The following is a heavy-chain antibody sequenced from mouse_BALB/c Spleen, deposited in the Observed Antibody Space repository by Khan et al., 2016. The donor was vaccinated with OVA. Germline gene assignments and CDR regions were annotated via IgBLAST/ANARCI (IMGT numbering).Heavy chain of an antibody. D-gene: IGHD2-13*01. V-gene: IGHV1-9*01. CDR2: ILPGSGST. J-gene: IGHJ3*01. CDR3: ARWRRLQFAY. CDR1: GYTFSSYW. Sequence: VQLQEPGAELMKPGASVKISCKATGYTFSSYWIEWVKQRPGHGLEWIGEILPGSGSTNYNEKFKGKATFTADTSSNTAYMQLSSLTSEDSAVSYCARWRRLQFAYWGQGTLVTVSA.